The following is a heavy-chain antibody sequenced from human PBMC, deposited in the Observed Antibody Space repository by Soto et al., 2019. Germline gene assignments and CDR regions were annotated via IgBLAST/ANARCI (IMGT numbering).Heavy chain of an antibody. V-gene: IGHV4-39*01. Sequence: QLQLQESGPGLVKPSETLSLTCTVSGGSISSSSYYWGWIRQPPGKGLEWIGSIYYSGSTYYNPSLKSRVTISVDTSKNQFSLKLSSVTAADTAVYYCARHFRRKVITIFGVVNGAFDIWGQGTMVTVSS. CDR2: IYYSGST. J-gene: IGHJ3*02. CDR1: GGSISSSSYY. CDR3: ARHFRRKVITIFGVVNGAFDI. D-gene: IGHD3-3*01.